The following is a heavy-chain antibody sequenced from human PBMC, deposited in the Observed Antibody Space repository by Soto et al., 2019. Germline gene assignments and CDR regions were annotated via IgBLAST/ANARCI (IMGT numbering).Heavy chain of an antibody. Sequence: QLQLQESGSGLVKPSQTLSLTCVVSGGSISSGGYSWSWIRQPPGKGLEWIGYIYHSGSTYYNPSLKSRVTISVDRSKNQFSLKLSSVTAADTAVYYCARAMITFGGVIVPWFDPWGQGTLVTVSS. J-gene: IGHJ5*02. CDR1: GGSISSGGYS. D-gene: IGHD3-16*02. CDR2: IYHSGST. V-gene: IGHV4-30-2*01. CDR3: ARAMITFGGVIVPWFDP.